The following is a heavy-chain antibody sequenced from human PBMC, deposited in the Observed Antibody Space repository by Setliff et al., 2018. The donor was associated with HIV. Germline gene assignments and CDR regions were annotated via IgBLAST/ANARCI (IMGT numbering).Heavy chain of an antibody. CDR3: ARVGCSGGSCYQDY. V-gene: IGHV3-7*01. D-gene: IGHD2-15*01. Sequence: GESLTISCAASGFTFSSYWMSWVRQAPGKGLEWVANIKQDGSEKYYVDSVKGRFTISRDNAKNSLYLQMNSLRAEDTAVYYCARVGCSGGSCYQDYWGQGTLVTVSS. J-gene: IGHJ4*02. CDR2: IKQDGSEK. CDR1: GFTFSSYW.